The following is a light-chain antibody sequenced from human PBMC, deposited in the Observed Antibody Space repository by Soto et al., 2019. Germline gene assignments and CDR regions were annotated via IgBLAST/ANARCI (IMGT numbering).Light chain of an antibody. CDR1: QGIGND. J-gene: IGKJ4*01. CDR3: QQYNSYPLT. V-gene: IGKV1-17*01. Sequence: DIQMTQSPSSLSASVGDRVTITCRASQGIGNDLGWYQQKPGKAPKRLIYAASSLQSGVPSRFIGSESGTEFTLTISSLQPEDFATYYCQQYNSYPLTFGGGTKVEVK. CDR2: AAS.